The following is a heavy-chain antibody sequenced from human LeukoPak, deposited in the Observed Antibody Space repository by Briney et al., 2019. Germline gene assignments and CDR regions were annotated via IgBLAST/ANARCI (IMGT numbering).Heavy chain of an antibody. Sequence: SETLSLTCAVYGGSFSGYYWSWLRQPPGKGLEWIGEINHSGSTNYNPSLKSRVTISVDTSKNQFSLKLSSVTAADTAVYYCARHKRWLQLQPDAFDIWGQGTMVTVSS. D-gene: IGHD5-24*01. V-gene: IGHV4-34*01. J-gene: IGHJ3*02. CDR3: ARHKRWLQLQPDAFDI. CDR2: INHSGST. CDR1: GGSFSGYY.